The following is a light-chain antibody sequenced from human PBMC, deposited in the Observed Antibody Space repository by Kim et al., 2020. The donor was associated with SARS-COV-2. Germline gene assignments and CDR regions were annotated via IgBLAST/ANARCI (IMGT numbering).Light chain of an antibody. V-gene: IGKV4-1*01. J-gene: IGKJ4*01. CDR2: WAS. Sequence: DIVMAQSPDSLAVSLGERVTINCKSSQSLLYNSNNKNYLAWYQQKPGQPPRLLIYWASTRESGVPDRFSGSGSGTDFTLTISSLHTEDVAVYYCQQYYSALVTFGGGTKVDIK. CDR3: QQYYSALVT. CDR1: QSLLYNSNNKNY.